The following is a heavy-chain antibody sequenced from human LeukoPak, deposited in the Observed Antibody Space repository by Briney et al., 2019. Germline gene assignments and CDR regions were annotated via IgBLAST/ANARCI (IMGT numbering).Heavy chain of an antibody. J-gene: IGHJ5*02. V-gene: IGHV1-8*01. CDR1: GYTLTSYD. CDR2: MNPNSGNT. CDR3: ARALSMVRGRDWFDP. Sequence: VSVKVSCKASGYTLTSYDINWVRQATGQGLEWMGWMNPNSGNTGYAQKFQGRVTMTRNTSISTAYMELSSLRSEDTAVYYCARALSMVRGRDWFDPWGQGTLVTVSS. D-gene: IGHD3-10*01.